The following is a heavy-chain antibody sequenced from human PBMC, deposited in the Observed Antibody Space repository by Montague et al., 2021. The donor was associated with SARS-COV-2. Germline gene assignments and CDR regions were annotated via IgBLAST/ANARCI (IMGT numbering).Heavy chain of an antibody. D-gene: IGHD1-26*01. CDR2: IPQGGRA. J-gene: IGHJ4*02. CDR1: GGPLRNYY. V-gene: IGHV4-34*09. CDR3: ASQSGSYYNYFDL. Sequence: TLSLTCAVYGGPLRNYYWSWIRQSPGKGLEWIGEIPQGGRAIYKASLRSRLTISVDTSKNRFSLRLSSVTAADTAIYFCASQSGSYYNYFDLWGQGTLVTVSS.